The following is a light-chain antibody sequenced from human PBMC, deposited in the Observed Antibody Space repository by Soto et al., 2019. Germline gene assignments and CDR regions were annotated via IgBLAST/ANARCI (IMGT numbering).Light chain of an antibody. CDR3: MQALQTPRT. V-gene: IGKV2-28*01. Sequence: DVVLTQSPLSLPVTPGEPASISCRSSQSLLRSNGYVYLDWYLQKPGQSPQLLIYLGSNRASEVXDXXSGSVSGTDFTLKISEVEAEDFGVYYCMQALQTPRTFGQGTKLEIK. J-gene: IGKJ2*01. CDR1: QSLLRSNGYVY. CDR2: LGS.